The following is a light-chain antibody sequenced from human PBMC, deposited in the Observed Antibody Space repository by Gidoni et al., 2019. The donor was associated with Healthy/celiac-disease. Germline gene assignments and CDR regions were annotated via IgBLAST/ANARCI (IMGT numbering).Light chain of an antibody. Sequence: EIVLTQSPGTLSLSPGERATLSCRASQSVSSSDLAWYQQKPGQAPRLLIYGASSRATGIPDRVSGSGSGTDFTLTISRLEPEDVAVYYCQQYGSSPRTFGQGTKVEIK. CDR3: QQYGSSPRT. CDR2: GAS. V-gene: IGKV3-20*01. CDR1: QSVSSSD. J-gene: IGKJ1*01.